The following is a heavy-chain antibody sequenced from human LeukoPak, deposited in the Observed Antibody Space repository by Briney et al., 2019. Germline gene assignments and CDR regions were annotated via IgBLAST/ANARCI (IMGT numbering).Heavy chain of an antibody. J-gene: IGHJ4*02. Sequence: PGGSLRLPCTASGFTVSTNFLSWVRQAPGKGLEWVSILYSGGDTYYADSVRGRFTISRDNSKNTLYLQMSSLRPEDTAVYYCVRNVGRFGGVMDYWGQGTLVTVSS. CDR2: LYSGGDT. V-gene: IGHV3-66*01. D-gene: IGHD3-16*01. CDR3: VRNVGRFGGVMDY. CDR1: GFTVSTNF.